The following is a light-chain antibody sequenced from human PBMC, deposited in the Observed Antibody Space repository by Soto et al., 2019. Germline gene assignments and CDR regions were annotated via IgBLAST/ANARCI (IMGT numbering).Light chain of an antibody. Sequence: DIQMTQSPSSLSASVGDRVTITCRASQTISSWLAWYQQKPGSAPKLLIYDTSSLRSGVPSRFSGSASGTDFTLTISTLQPNESATYYFQRANRFPRSFGKGTTVEIK. CDR1: QTISSW. V-gene: IGKV1-12*01. CDR3: QRANRFPRS. J-gene: IGKJ1*01. CDR2: DTS.